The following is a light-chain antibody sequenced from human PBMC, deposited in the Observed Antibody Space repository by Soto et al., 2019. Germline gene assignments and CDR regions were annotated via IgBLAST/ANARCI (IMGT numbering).Light chain of an antibody. CDR3: HQSYRAPHT. CDR2: TAS. J-gene: IGKJ2*01. V-gene: IGKV1-39*01. CDR1: QSIDKY. Sequence: DIQMTQSPSSLSASVGDRVTITCRASQSIDKYLHWYQQKPGKAPKLLIYTASSLESGVPSRFSGSGSGTDFTLTVSSLQPEDFASYFCHQSYRAPHTFGQGTKLELK.